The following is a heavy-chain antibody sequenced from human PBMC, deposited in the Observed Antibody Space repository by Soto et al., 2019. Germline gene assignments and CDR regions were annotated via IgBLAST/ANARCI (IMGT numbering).Heavy chain of an antibody. CDR2: IIPIFGTA. D-gene: IGHD6-13*01. CDR3: ARDPLGIAAAGSYYYYYYGMDV. V-gene: IGHV1-69*13. J-gene: IGHJ6*02. CDR1: GGTFSSYA. Sequence: SVKVSCKASGGTFSSYAISWLRQAPGQGLEWMGGIIPIFGTANYAQKFQGRVTITADESTSTAYMELSSLRSEDTAVYYCARDPLGIAAAGSYYYYYYGMDVWGQGTTVTVSS.